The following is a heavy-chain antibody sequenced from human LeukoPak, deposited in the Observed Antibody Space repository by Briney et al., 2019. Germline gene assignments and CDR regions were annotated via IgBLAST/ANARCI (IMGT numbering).Heavy chain of an antibody. D-gene: IGHD3-9*01. CDR3: ARDRSATSYYDILTGYYSDNWFDP. J-gene: IGHJ5*02. V-gene: IGHV1-58*01. CDR1: GFTFTSSA. Sequence: SVKVSCKASGFTFTSSAVQWVRQARGQRLEWIGWIVVGSGNTNYAQKFQERVTITRDMSTSTAYMELRGLRSDDTAVYYCARDRSATSYYDILTGYYSDNWFDPWGQGTLVTVSS. CDR2: IVVGSGNT.